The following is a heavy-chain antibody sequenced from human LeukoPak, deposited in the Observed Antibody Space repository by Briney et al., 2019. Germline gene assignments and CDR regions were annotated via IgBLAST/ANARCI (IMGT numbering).Heavy chain of an antibody. CDR2: IYYSGRT. CDR1: GGSISNYY. J-gene: IGHJ4*02. Sequence: SETLSLTCTVSGGSISNYYWSWIRQPPGKGLEWVGYIYYSGRTNYNRALKSRVTISVDTSKNQFSLNLSSVTTADTAVYYCARVRQLAFDYWGQGTLVTVSS. V-gene: IGHV4-59*01. CDR3: ARVRQLAFDY. D-gene: IGHD6-13*01.